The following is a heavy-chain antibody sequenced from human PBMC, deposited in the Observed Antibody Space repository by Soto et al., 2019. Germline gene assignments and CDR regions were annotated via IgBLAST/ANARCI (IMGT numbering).Heavy chain of an antibody. D-gene: IGHD1-26*01. CDR3: ASGRQVEPSCGYFYKGV. V-gene: IGHV1-18*01. Sequence: GASVKVSCKASGYTFTSYGISWVRQAPGQGLEWMGWISAYNGNTNYAQKLQGRVTMTTDTSTSTAYMELRSLRPDDTAVYYCASGRQVEPSCGYFYKGVWGKGTTVTVSS. CDR2: ISAYNGNT. J-gene: IGHJ6*03. CDR1: GYTFTSYG.